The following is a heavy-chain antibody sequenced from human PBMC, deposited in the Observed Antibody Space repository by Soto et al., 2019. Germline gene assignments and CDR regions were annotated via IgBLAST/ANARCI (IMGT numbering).Heavy chain of an antibody. J-gene: IGHJ4*02. V-gene: IGHV2-5*02. CDR1: GFSVSTSGVG. CDR2: IYWDDDK. D-gene: IGHD3-3*01. CDR3: AHDVGNGYFQRVSFDY. Sequence: SGPTLVKPTQTLTLTCTFSGFSVSTSGVGVGWIRQPPGKALEWLALIYWDDDKRYSPSLKSRLTITKDTSKNQVVLTMTNMDPVDTATYYCAHDVGNGYFQRVSFDYWGQGTLVTVSS.